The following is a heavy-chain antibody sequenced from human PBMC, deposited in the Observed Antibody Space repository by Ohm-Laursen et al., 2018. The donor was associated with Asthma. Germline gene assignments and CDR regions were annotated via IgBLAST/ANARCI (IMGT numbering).Heavy chain of an antibody. V-gene: IGHV3-21*01. CDR3: ARDYGDYVSRLYYYGMDV. Sequence: GSLRLSCSASGYTFSRYSIHWVRQVPGKGLEWVASISTASTFIYYADSVRGRFTTSRDNAKNSVYLQMNSLRAEDTAVYYCARDYGDYVSRLYYYGMDVWGQGTTVTVSS. D-gene: IGHD4-17*01. CDR2: ISTASTFI. J-gene: IGHJ6*02. CDR1: GYTFSRYS.